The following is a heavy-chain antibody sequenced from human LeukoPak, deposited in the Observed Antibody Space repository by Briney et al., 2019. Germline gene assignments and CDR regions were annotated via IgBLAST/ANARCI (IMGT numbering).Heavy chain of an antibody. V-gene: IGHV4-39*01. D-gene: IGHD1-26*01. CDR3: ATLAGES. CDR2: VHYSGSA. J-gene: IGHJ5*02. Sequence: SETLSLTCTVSGGSIISSGYSWGWIRQPPGKGLEYIGNVHYSGSAYYNPSLKSRVTLSVDTSNNQFSLRLTSVTAADTAVYYCATLAGESWGQGTLVTVSS. CDR1: GGSIISSGYS.